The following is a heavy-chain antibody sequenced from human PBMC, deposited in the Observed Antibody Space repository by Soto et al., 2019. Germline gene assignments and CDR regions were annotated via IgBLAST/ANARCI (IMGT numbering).Heavy chain of an antibody. Sequence: GASVKVSCKASGYTFTSYAMHWVRQAPGQRLEWMGWINAGNGNTKYSQEFQGRVTITIDTSASTAYMELSSLRSEDTAIYYCARDLGGWPDYWGQGTLVTVSS. D-gene: IGHD6-19*01. V-gene: IGHV1-3*01. CDR1: GYTFTSYA. CDR3: ARDLGGWPDY. J-gene: IGHJ4*02. CDR2: INAGNGNT.